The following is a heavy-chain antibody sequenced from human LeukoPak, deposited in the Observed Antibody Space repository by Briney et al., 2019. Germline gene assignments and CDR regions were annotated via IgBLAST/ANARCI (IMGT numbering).Heavy chain of an antibody. CDR1: GYTFTSYG. D-gene: IGHD3-10*01. CDR3: ARSDMVRGVTTLDY. Sequence: ASVKVSCKASGYTFTSYGISWVRQAPGQGLEWMGWISAYNGNTNYAQKLQGRVTMTTDTSTSTAYMELRSLRSDDTAVYYCARSDMVRGVTTLDYWGQGTLVTVSS. CDR2: ISAYNGNT. V-gene: IGHV1-18*01. J-gene: IGHJ4*02.